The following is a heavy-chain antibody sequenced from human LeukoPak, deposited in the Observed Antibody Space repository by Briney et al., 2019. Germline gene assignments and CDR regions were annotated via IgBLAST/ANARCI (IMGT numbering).Heavy chain of an antibody. Sequence: PSETLSLTCTVSGYSISSGYYWGWIRQPPGKGLEWIGSIYHSGSTYYNPSLKSRVTISLGTSKNQFSLKLSSVTAADTAVYYCARDLSSSSNFVDGTFDFWGQRTLVTVSS. CDR3: ARDLSSSSNFVDGTFDF. CDR1: GYSISSGYY. J-gene: IGHJ3*01. D-gene: IGHD4-11*01. CDR2: IYHSGST. V-gene: IGHV4-38-2*02.